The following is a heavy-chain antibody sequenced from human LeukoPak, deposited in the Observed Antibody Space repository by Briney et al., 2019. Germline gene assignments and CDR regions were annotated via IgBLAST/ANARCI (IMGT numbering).Heavy chain of an antibody. CDR2: INWNGGST. CDR1: GFTFSSYA. V-gene: IGHV3-20*04. CDR3: ARDRGSYYAFDI. Sequence: PGGSLRLSCAASGFTFSSYAMHWVRRAPGKGLEWVSGINWNGGSTGYADSVKGRFTISRDDAKNSLYLQMNSLRAEDTALYYCARDRGSYYAFDIWGQGTMVTVSS. D-gene: IGHD1-26*01. J-gene: IGHJ3*02.